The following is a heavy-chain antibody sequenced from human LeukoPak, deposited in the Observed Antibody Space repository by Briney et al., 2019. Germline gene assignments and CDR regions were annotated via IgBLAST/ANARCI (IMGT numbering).Heavy chain of an antibody. CDR1: GYTFTSYY. Sequence: ASVKVSCKASGYTFTSYYMHWVRQAPGQGLEWMGIINPSGGSTSYAQKFQGRVTMTRDTSTSTVYMELSSLRSEDTAVYYCAREMKRAAAGPAEYFQHWGQGTLVTVSS. D-gene: IGHD6-13*01. V-gene: IGHV1-46*01. J-gene: IGHJ1*01. CDR3: AREMKRAAAGPAEYFQH. CDR2: INPSGGST.